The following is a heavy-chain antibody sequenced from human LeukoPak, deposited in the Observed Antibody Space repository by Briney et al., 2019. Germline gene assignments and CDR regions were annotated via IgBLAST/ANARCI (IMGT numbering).Heavy chain of an antibody. CDR3: ARDRAFGSLLKDYYYGLDV. CDR2: IYHSGST. J-gene: IGHJ6*02. D-gene: IGHD3-10*01. CDR1: GGSISSSNW. V-gene: IGHV4-4*02. Sequence: SGTLSLTCAVSGGSISSSNWWSWVRQPPGKGLEWIGEIYHSGSTNYNPSLKSRVTISVDKSKNQFSLKLSSVTAADTAVYYCARDRAFGSLLKDYYYGLDVWGQGTTVTVSS.